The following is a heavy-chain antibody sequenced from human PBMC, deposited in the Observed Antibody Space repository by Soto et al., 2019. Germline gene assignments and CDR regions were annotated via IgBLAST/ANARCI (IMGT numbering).Heavy chain of an antibody. CDR1: GGSISGDW. J-gene: IGHJ4*02. V-gene: IGHV4-4*02. Sequence: PSETLSLTCTVSGGSISGDWWSWVRQPPGERLEWIGEIFHSGTTNYNPSLKSRVTISVDKSKNQFSLKLSSVTAADTAVYYCARTLYCGGDCFSFDYWGQGTLVTVSS. CDR3: ARTLYCGGDCFSFDY. CDR2: IFHSGTT. D-gene: IGHD2-21*02.